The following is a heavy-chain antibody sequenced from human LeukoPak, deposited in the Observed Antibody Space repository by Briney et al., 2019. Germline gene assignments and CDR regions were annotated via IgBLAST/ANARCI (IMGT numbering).Heavy chain of an antibody. J-gene: IGHJ4*02. D-gene: IGHD2-2*01. CDR3: ARGQYLVY. V-gene: IGHV4-38-2*02. CDR1: GYSIRSGYN. Sequence: PSETLSLTCTVSGYSIRSGYNWDWIRQPPGKGLEWIGSIYHSGSTYYNPSLKSRVTISVDTSKNQFSLKLSSVTAADTAVYYCARGQYLVYWGQGTLVTVSS. CDR2: IYHSGST.